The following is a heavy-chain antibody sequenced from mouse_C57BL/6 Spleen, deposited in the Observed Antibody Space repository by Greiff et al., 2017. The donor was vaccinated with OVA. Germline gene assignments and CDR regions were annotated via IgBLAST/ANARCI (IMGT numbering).Heavy chain of an antibody. D-gene: IGHD2-1*01. CDR2: IDPSDSYT. V-gene: IGHV1-69*01. CDR1: GYTFTSYW. CDR3: ARGNGNYYYFDY. J-gene: IGHJ2*01. Sequence: QVQLQQPGAELVMPGASVKLSCKASGYTFTSYWMHWVKQRPGQGLEWIGEIDPSDSYTDYNQKFKGKSTLTVDKSSSTAYMQLSSLTSEDSAVFYCARGNGNYYYFDYWGQGTTLTVSS.